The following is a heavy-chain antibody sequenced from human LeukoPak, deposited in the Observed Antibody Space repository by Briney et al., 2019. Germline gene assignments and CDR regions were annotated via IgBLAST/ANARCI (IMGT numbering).Heavy chain of an antibody. CDR1: GFTFSTYA. J-gene: IGHJ5*02. Sequence: PGGSLRLSCAASGFTFSTYAMNWVRQAPGKGLEWISYISSSSLAIYYSESVKGRFTISRDNVENSLYLQMNTLRAEDTAVYYSARSGHYGAGSYYSLNGFDPWGQGTLVTVSS. D-gene: IGHD3-10*01. CDR3: ARSGHYGAGSYYSLNGFDP. V-gene: IGHV3-48*04. CDR2: ISSSSLAI.